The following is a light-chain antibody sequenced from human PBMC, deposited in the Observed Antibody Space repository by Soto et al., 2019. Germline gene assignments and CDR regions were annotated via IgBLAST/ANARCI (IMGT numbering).Light chain of an antibody. J-gene: IGKJ1*01. V-gene: IGKV1-9*01. CDR1: QGISSN. Sequence: HLTQSPSSLSASVGDRVRITCRASQGISSNLAWYQQKPGRAPKLLIFGASTLQSGVPSRFSGSGSGTDFTLTISSLQPEDFATYFCQKLNAYPPWTFGQGTKVDIK. CDR2: GAS. CDR3: QKLNAYPPWT.